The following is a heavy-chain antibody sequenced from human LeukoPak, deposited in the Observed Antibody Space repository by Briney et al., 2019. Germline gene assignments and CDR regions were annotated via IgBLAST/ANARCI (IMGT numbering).Heavy chain of an antibody. D-gene: IGHD3-10*01. CDR3: ARSDVVSRFGELLTALIDY. CDR2: INTNTGNP. Sequence: GASVKVSCKASGYTFTSYAMNWVRQAPGQGLEWMGWINTNTGNPTYAQGFTGRFVFSLDTSVSTAYLQISSLKAEDTAVYYCARSDVVSRFGELLTALIDYWGQGTLVTVSS. CDR1: GYTFTSYA. V-gene: IGHV7-4-1*02. J-gene: IGHJ4*02.